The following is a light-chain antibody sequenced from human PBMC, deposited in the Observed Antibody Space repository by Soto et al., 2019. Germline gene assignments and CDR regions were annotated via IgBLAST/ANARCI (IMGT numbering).Light chain of an antibody. V-gene: IGKV3-20*01. CDR3: HQYGISP. Sequence: EIVLTQSPGTLSLAPGGRSTLAGRASQSVSSNYLAWYQQKPGQAPRLLIYGASSRATGIPDRFSGSGSGTEFTLTLSRLEPEDFAVYYCHQYGISPFGGGTKVDIK. CDR2: GAS. J-gene: IGKJ4*01. CDR1: QSVSSNY.